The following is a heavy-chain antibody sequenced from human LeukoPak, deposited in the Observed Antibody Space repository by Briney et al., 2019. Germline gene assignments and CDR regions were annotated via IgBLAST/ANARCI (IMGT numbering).Heavy chain of an antibody. CDR1: GFTFSSYS. D-gene: IGHD4-17*01. V-gene: IGHV3-21*01. J-gene: IGHJ6*02. Sequence: PGGSLRLSCAASGFTFSSYSMNWVRQAPGKGLEWVSSISSSSSYIYYADSVKGRFTISRDNAKNSLYLQMNSLRAEDTAVYYCARDYGDYGRPDMDVWGQGTTVTVSS. CDR2: ISSSSSYI. CDR3: ARDYGDYGRPDMDV.